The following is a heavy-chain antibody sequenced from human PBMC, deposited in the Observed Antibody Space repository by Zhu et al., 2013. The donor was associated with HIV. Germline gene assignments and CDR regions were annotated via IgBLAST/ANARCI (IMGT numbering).Heavy chain of an antibody. CDR2: IIPIFGTA. V-gene: IGHV1-69*01. D-gene: IGHD3-22*01. Sequence: QVQLVQSGAEVKKPGSSVKVSCKASGGTFSSYAISWVRQAPGQGLEWMGGIIPIFGTANYAQKFQGRVTITADESTSTAYMELSSLRSEDTAVYYCASDRYYYDSSGFAYNWFDPGAREPWSPSLQ. CDR3: ASDRYYYDSSGFAYNWFDP. J-gene: IGHJ5*02. CDR1: GGTFSSYA.